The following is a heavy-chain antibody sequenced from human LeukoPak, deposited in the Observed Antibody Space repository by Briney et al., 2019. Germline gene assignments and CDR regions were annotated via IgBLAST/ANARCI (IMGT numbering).Heavy chain of an antibody. Sequence: SQTLSLTCTVSGGAISSYYWSWIRQPPRRGLEWIGSVYYSGGTTYNPSLTSRVTISLDTSNNKFSLKLGSVSAPHTPLYSIVRHSSFYLDYWGQGTLVTVSS. CDR2: VYYSGGT. CDR3: VRHSSFYLDY. CDR1: GGAISSYY. V-gene: IGHV4-59*08. D-gene: IGHD3-10*01. J-gene: IGHJ4*02.